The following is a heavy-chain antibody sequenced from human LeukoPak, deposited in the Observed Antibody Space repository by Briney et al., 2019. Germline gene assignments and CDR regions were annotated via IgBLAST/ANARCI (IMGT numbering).Heavy chain of an antibody. CDR1: GGTFSSYA. D-gene: IGHD3-10*01. J-gene: IGHJ4*02. CDR2: IIPIFGTA. CDR3: ARVLYGSGRPFDY. V-gene: IGHV1-69*05. Sequence: ASVKVSCKASGGTFSSYAISWVRQAPGQGLEWMGGIIPIFGTANYAQKFQGRVTITTDESTSTAYMELSSLRSEDTAVYYCARVLYGSGRPFDYWGQGTLVTVSS.